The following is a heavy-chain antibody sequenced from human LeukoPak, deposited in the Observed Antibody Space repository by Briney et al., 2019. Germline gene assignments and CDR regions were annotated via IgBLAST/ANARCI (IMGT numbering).Heavy chain of an antibody. CDR3: ARVRTVTKHLDY. V-gene: IGHV3-43*02. D-gene: IGHD4-17*01. Sequence: GGSLRLSCAASGFTFDDYAMHWVRQAPGKGLQWVSLISGDGGNTYYADSVKGRFTISRDNAKNLLYLQMNSLRDEDTAVYYCARVRTVTKHLDYWGQGTLVTVSS. CDR2: ISGDGGNT. J-gene: IGHJ4*02. CDR1: GFTFDDYA.